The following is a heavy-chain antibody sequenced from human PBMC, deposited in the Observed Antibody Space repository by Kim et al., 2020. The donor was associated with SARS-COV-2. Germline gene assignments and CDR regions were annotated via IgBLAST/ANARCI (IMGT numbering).Heavy chain of an antibody. CDR1: GFTFTNYW. CDR3: ARTLTASFDAFDV. V-gene: IGHV3-74*01. D-gene: IGHD3-10*01. Sequence: GGSLRLSCEASGFTFTNYWMHWVRQAPGKGLVWVSRINTDGSTANGADSVKGRFTISRDNAKNTVYLQLNSLSAEDTAVYYCARTLTASFDAFDVWGQGTIVTVSS. CDR2: INTDGSTA. J-gene: IGHJ3*01.